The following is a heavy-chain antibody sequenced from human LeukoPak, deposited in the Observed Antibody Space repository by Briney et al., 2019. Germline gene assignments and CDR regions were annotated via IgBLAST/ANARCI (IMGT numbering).Heavy chain of an antibody. CDR2: ISGSSGGNT. CDR1: GFTFSSYA. Sequence: PGGSLRLSCAASGFTFSSYAMSWVRQAPGKGLEWVSAISGSSGGNTYYTDSVKGRFTISRDNSKNTLYLRMSSLRAEDTAVYYCARGNYFDYWGQGTLVTVSS. CDR3: ARGNYFDY. J-gene: IGHJ4*02. V-gene: IGHV3-23*01.